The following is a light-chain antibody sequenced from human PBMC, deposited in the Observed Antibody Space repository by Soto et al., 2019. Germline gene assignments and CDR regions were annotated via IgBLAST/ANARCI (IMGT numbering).Light chain of an antibody. V-gene: IGLV2-14*03. CDR1: SSDVGAYDF. CDR3: SSYTTSSTRV. Sequence: QSALTQPASLSGSPGQSITISCTGTSSDVGAYDFVSRYQQHPDKAPKLMIYEVRNRPSGVSNRFSGSKSVNTATLTISGLQAEDEADYYCSSYTTSSTRVFGTGTKVTVL. CDR2: EVR. J-gene: IGLJ1*01.